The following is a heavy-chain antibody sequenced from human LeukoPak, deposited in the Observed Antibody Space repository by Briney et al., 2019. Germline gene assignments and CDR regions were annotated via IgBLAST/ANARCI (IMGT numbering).Heavy chain of an antibody. CDR1: GDSISSSNYY. CDR3: ARGTIGIAVAGAYFDY. Sequence: SETLSLTCTVSGDSISSSNYYWDWIRQPPGKGLEWIGGIYYSGSTYYNPSLKSRVTISVDTSKNQFSLKLSSVTAADTAVYYCARGTIGIAVAGAYFDYWGQGTLVTVSS. CDR2: IYYSGST. D-gene: IGHD6-19*01. J-gene: IGHJ4*02. V-gene: IGHV4-39*07.